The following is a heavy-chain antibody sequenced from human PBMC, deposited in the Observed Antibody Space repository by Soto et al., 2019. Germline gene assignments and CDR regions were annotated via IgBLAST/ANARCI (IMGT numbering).Heavy chain of an antibody. CDR1: GDTFSNYA. J-gene: IGHJ2*01. D-gene: IGHD2-21*02. CDR3: ATDCGGHCSKPWRPNWYFDL. CDR2: IVPIFGSS. V-gene: IGHV1-69*12. Sequence: QVQLVQSGAEMKKPGSSVKVSCRASGDTFSNYAVSWVRQAPGQGLEWMGGIVPIFGSSNYPLKFHGRVTITADESTNTTYMELSDLTSDDTAVYYCATDCGGHCSKPWRPNWYFDLWGRGTLVTVSS.